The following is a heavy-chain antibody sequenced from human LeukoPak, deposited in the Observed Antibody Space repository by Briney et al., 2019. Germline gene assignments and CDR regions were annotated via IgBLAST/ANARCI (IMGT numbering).Heavy chain of an antibody. CDR1: GFTFSSYS. J-gene: IGHJ4*02. Sequence: GGSLRFSCAASGFTFSSYSMNWVRQAPGKGLEWVSSISRSSSYIYYADSVKGRFTISRDNAKNSLYLQMNSLRAEDTAVYYCARVLGGYSYGYLGYYFDYWGQGTLVTVSS. D-gene: IGHD5-18*01. V-gene: IGHV3-21*01. CDR2: ISRSSSYI. CDR3: ARVLGGYSYGYLGYYFDY.